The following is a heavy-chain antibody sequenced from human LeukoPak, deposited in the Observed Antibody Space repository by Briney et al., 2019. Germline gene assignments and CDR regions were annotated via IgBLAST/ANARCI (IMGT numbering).Heavy chain of an antibody. CDR2: IIPILGIA. J-gene: IGHJ4*02. CDR1: GGTFSSYA. D-gene: IGHD6-19*01. Sequence: SVKVSCKASGGTFSSYAISWVRQAPGQGLEWMGRIIPILGIANYAQKFQGRVTITADKSTSTAYMELSSLRSEDTGVYYCASNTGTWGSGWYYFDNWGQGTLVTVSS. CDR3: ASNTGTWGSGWYYFDN. V-gene: IGHV1-69*04.